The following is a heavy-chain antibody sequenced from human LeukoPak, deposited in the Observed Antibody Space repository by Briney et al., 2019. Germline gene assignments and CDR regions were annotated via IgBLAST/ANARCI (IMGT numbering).Heavy chain of an antibody. CDR1: GGSISSYY. D-gene: IGHD2-15*01. CDR3: AREVVGLAATYFDY. V-gene: IGHV4-59*01. Sequence: PSETLSLTCTVSGGSISSYYWSWVRQPPGKGLEWIGYIYYSGSTNYNPSLKSRVTISVDTSKNQFSLQLSSVTAADQAVYYCAREVVGLAATYFDYWGQGTLVTVSS. J-gene: IGHJ4*02. CDR2: IYYSGST.